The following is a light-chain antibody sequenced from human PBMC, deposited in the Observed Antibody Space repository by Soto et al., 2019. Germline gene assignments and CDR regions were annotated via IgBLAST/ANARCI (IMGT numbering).Light chain of an antibody. Sequence: DIEMTQSPSTLSASVGDRVTITCRASQSFTSWLAWYQQKPGKAPKLLIYDASTLESGVQSRFSGSGSGTDFTLTISSLQPDDFATYFCQQYDTYPWTFGQGTKVEIK. J-gene: IGKJ1*01. CDR2: DAS. CDR3: QQYDTYPWT. CDR1: QSFTSW. V-gene: IGKV1-5*01.